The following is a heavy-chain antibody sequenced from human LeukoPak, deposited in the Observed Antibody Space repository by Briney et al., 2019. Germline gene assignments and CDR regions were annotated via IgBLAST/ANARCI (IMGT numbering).Heavy chain of an antibody. D-gene: IGHD3-22*01. CDR2: IWYDGSNK. Sequence: GGSLRLSCAASGFTFNSYAMDWVRQAPGKGLEWVAVIWYDGSNKYYADSVKGRFTISRDNSKNTLYLQMNSLRAEDTAVYYCARDRVTLIEYFQYWGQGTLVTVSS. V-gene: IGHV3-33*08. CDR3: ARDRVTLIEYFQY. J-gene: IGHJ1*01. CDR1: GFTFNSYA.